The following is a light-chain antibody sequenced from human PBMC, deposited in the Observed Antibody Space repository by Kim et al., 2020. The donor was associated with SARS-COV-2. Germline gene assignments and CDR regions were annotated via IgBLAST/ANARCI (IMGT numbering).Light chain of an antibody. Sequence: LSPGERATLSCRASQSVSSYLAWLQQKPGQAHRLLIYDASNRATGIPARFSGSGSGTDFTLTISSLEPEDFAVYYCQQRSNWPLTFGGGTKVDIK. CDR3: QQRSNWPLT. CDR1: QSVSSY. CDR2: DAS. V-gene: IGKV3-11*01. J-gene: IGKJ4*01.